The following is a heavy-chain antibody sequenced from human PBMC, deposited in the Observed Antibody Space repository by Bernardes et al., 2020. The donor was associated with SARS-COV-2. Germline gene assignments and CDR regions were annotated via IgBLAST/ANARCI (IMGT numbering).Heavy chain of an antibody. V-gene: IGHV3-23*01. D-gene: IGHD3-22*01. Sequence: GGSLRLSCAASGFSFRSYAMSWVRQAPGKGLEWVSCMSGICDRTNYAGSVKGRFTISRDTSKNSLSIQMSSLRADDTAVYYCATSPMRPYHYESSGYFDYWGQGTLVTDSS. CDR3: ATSPMRPYHYESSGYFDY. CDR2: MSGICDRT. CDR1: GFSFRSYA. J-gene: IGHJ4*02.